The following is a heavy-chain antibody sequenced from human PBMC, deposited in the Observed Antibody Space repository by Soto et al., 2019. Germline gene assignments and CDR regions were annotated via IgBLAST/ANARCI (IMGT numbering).Heavy chain of an antibody. CDR1: GGTFSSYA. D-gene: IGHD3-10*01. Sequence: QVQLVQSGAEVKKPGSSVKVSCKASGGTFSSYAISWVRQAPGQGLEWMGGIIHIFGTANYAQKFQGRVTITADESTSTAYMEQSSLRSEDTAVYYCARAPCNMTMVRPNDAFDLWGQGTMVTVSS. CDR3: ARAPCNMTMVRPNDAFDL. CDR2: IIHIFGTA. V-gene: IGHV1-69*01. J-gene: IGHJ3*01.